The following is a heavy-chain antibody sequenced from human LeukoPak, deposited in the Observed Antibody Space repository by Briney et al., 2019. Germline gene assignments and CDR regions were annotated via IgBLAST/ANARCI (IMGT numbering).Heavy chain of an antibody. J-gene: IGHJ4*02. CDR2: TDHSGST. CDR1: GGSFSGYY. CDR3: ARLMH. Sequence: LETLSLTCAVYGGSFSGYYWSWIRQSPGKGLEWIGETDHSGSTNYNPSLKSRVTISVDTSKNQFSLKLSSVTAADTAMYYCARLMHWGQGTLVTVSS. V-gene: IGHV4-34*01.